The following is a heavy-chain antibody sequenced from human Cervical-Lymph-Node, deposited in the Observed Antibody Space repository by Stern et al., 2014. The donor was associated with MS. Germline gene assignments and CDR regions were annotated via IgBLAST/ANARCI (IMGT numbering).Heavy chain of an antibody. V-gene: IGHV3-30*04. CDR1: GFTFSYST. CDR3: ARDRIVTTYYYYYGMDV. D-gene: IGHD4-11*01. CDR2: VSYDGSDE. Sequence: VQLVESGGGVVQPGRSLRLSCAASGFTFSYSTMHWVRQAPGKGLEWVATVSYDGSDEYYPDSVKGRFTISRDNSKNTLYLQVNSLRAEDTGVYFCARDRIVTTYYYYYGMDVWGQGTTVTVSS. J-gene: IGHJ6*02.